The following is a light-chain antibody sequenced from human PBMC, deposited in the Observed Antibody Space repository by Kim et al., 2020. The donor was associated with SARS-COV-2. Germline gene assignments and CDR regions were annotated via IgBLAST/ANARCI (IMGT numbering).Light chain of an antibody. V-gene: IGKV3-11*01. CDR1: QSVGVF. Sequence: VLTQSPATLSLSPGEGATLSCRASQSVGVFLVWYQHRPAQAPRLLIYEASKRAAGIPARFSGSGSGTDFTLTISRLEPEDSAVYYCQQRTNWPITFGQGTRLEIK. CDR2: EAS. CDR3: QQRTNWPIT. J-gene: IGKJ5*01.